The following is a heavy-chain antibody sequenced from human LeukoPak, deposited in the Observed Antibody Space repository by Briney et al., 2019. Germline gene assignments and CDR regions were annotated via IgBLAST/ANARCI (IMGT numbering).Heavy chain of an antibody. CDR2: IYYSGST. V-gene: IGHV4-59*12. D-gene: IGHD3-16*02. Sequence: SETLSLTCTVSGGSISSYYWSWIRQPPGKGLEWIGYIYYSGSTNYNPSLKSRVTISVDTSKNQFSLKLSSVTAADTAVYYCARGAYDYVWGSYRCTPPPGWGQGTLVTVSS. CDR1: GGSISSYY. CDR3: ARGAYDYVWGSYRCTPPPG. J-gene: IGHJ4*02.